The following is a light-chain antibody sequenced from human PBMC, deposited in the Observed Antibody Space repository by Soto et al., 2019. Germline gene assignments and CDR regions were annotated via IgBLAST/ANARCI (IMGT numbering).Light chain of an antibody. CDR2: AAS. V-gene: IGKV1-39*01. CDR3: QQSYSAPRT. J-gene: IGKJ1*01. CDR1: QSISSY. Sequence: DIRRTQARASLSASVGGRVTITCLASQSISSYLNWYQQKPGKAPKLLIYAASSLQSGVPSRFSGSVSGTDFTLTISSLQPEDFATYYCQQSYSAPRTFGQGTKVDI.